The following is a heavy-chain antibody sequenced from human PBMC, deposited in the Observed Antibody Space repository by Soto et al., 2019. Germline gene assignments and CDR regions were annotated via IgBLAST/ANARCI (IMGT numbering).Heavy chain of an antibody. V-gene: IGHV3-30-3*01. Sequence: GGSLRLSCAGSGFSFSSYVLSWVRQAPGRGLEWVAATSYDGNNRYYADSVKGRFIISRDNSKNTLDLEMETPRPEDTAVYYCAGVYYGGDSVNNFWGQGTPVTVSS. CDR3: AGVYYGGDSVNNF. J-gene: IGHJ4*02. CDR2: TSYDGNNR. D-gene: IGHD2-21*02. CDR1: GFSFSSYV.